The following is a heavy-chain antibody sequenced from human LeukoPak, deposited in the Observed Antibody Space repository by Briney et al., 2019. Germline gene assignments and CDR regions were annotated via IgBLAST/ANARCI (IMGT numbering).Heavy chain of an antibody. J-gene: IGHJ6*02. D-gene: IGHD1-26*01. CDR3: AKDVRVGGGGMDV. V-gene: IGHV3-23*01. CDR2: ISGSGVNT. Sequence: GGSLRLSCAASGFTFSNYAMNWVRQAPGKGLEWVSLISGSGVNTYYADSVKGRFTISRDTSKNTVSLQMNSLRGEDAAVYYCAKDVRVGGGGMDVWGQGTPVTVSS. CDR1: GFTFSNYA.